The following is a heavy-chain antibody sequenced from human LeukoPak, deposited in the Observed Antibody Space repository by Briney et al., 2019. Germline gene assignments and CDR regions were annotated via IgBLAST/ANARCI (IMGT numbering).Heavy chain of an antibody. CDR3: ARDYSSGYYGAPYNWFAP. V-gene: IGHV1-46*01. Sequence: ASVKVSCKASGYTFTSYYMHWVRQAPGQGLEWMGVINPSGGSTSYAQKFQGRVTMTRDTSTSTVYMELSSLRSEDTAGYYCARDYSSGYYGAPYNWFAPWGQATLVTVSS. J-gene: IGHJ5*02. D-gene: IGHD3-22*01. CDR2: INPSGGST. CDR1: GYTFTSYY.